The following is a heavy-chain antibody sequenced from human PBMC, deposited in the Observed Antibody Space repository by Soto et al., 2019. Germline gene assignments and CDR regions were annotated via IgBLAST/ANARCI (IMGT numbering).Heavy chain of an antibody. Sequence: QVQLVQSGAEVKKPGSSVKVSCKASGGTFSSYAISWVRQAPGQGLEWMGGIIPIFGTANYAQKFQGRSTITADESTSTAYMELSRLRSEDTAVYYCARAENSYGYTPRSYYYYYGMDVWGQGPTVTVSS. CDR2: IIPIFGTA. CDR3: ARAENSYGYTPRSYYYYYGMDV. J-gene: IGHJ6*02. V-gene: IGHV1-69*01. CDR1: GGTFSSYA. D-gene: IGHD5-18*01.